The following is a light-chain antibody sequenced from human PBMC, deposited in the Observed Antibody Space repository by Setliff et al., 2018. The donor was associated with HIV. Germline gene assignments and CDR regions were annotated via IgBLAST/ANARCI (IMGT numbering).Light chain of an antibody. Sequence: SYELTQPPSVSVAPEKTARITCGGNDSGSKSVHWYLQKAGQAPVVVIYYDNDRPSGIPERFPGSNSGNTATLTISRVEAGDEADYYCQVWDSSSESVIFGGGTKVTVL. CDR1: DSGSKS. CDR2: YDN. J-gene: IGLJ2*01. V-gene: IGLV3-21*04. CDR3: QVWDSSSESVI.